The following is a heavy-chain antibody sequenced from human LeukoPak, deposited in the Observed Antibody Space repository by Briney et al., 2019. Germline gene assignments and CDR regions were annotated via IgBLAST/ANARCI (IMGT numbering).Heavy chain of an antibody. CDR3: ARDPGTILEFDY. Sequence: PGGSLRLACAAAGFTVSSYSINWVRQAPGKGLGWVSYISRSSSTIYYADSGEGRFTIARDNAKNSLYLQMNSLRAEDTAVYYCARDPGTILEFDYWGQGTLVTVSS. D-gene: IGHD3-3*01. V-gene: IGHV3-48*01. J-gene: IGHJ4*02. CDR1: GFTVSSYS. CDR2: ISRSSSTI.